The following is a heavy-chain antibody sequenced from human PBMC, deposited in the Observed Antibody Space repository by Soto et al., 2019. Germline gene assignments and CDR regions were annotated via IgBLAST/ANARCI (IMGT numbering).Heavy chain of an antibody. V-gene: IGHV4-39*01. CDR3: ARSPPGGYHYYYGMDV. CDR1: GGSISSSSYY. J-gene: IGHJ6*02. D-gene: IGHD3-22*01. Sequence: SETLCLTCTVSGGSISSSSYYWGWIRQPPGKGLEWIGSIFYSGSTYYNPSLKSRVTISVDTSKNQFSLKLTSVTAGDTAVYYCARSPPGGYHYYYGMDVWGQGTTVTVSS. CDR2: IFYSGST.